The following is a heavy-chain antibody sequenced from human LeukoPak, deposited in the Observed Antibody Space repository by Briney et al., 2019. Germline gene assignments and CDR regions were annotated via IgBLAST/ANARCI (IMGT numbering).Heavy chain of an antibody. J-gene: IGHJ6*02. Sequence: ASVKVSCKASGYTFTSYDINWVRQATGQGLEWMGWMNPNSGNTGYAQKFQGRVTMTRNTSISTAYMELSSLRSEDTAVYYCARGPPRDYDFWSGYYYYYYGMDVWGQGTTVTVSS. D-gene: IGHD3-3*01. CDR3: ARGPPRDYDFWSGYYYYYYGMDV. CDR2: MNPNSGNT. V-gene: IGHV1-8*01. CDR1: GYTFTSYD.